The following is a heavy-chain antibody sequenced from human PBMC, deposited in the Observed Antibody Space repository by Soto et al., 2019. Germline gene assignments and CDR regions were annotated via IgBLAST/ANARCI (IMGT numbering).Heavy chain of an antibody. CDR3: ARDLIVVDGYNLPRHWFDP. Sequence: QVQLQESGPGLVKPSETLSLTCTVSGGSVRSGSYYWSWIRQPPGKGLEWIGYIYYSGSTNYNPSLKSRVTISEDTSKNQFSLKLSSVTAADTAVYYCARDLIVVDGYNLPRHWFDPWGQGTLVTVSS. CDR2: IYYSGST. D-gene: IGHD3-16*02. CDR1: GGSVRSGSYY. J-gene: IGHJ5*02. V-gene: IGHV4-61*01.